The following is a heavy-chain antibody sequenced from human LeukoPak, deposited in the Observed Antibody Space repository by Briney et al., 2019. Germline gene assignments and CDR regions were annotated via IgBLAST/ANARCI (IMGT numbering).Heavy chain of an antibody. D-gene: IGHD3-22*01. CDR3: ARSGSTGYSLDY. Sequence: ASVTLSCKASGYSFTGYFIHWVRQAPGQGLEWMGCIDPNSGDTKYAQKFQGRVSMPRDTSTRTAYMELSRLRSDDTAVYFCARSGSTGYSLDYWGQGTLVTVSS. CDR2: IDPNSGDT. CDR1: GYSFTGYF. J-gene: IGHJ4*02. V-gene: IGHV1-2*02.